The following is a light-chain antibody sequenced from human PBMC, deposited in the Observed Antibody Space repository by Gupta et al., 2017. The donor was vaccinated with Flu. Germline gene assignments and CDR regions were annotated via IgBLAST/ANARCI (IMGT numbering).Light chain of an antibody. CDR2: AGS. CDR3: QVWNIIGDHVV. CDR1: DIAYKS. V-gene: IGLV3-21*02. Sequence: SYVLTPPLSLSVAPGQTASITCGGDDIAYKSVHWYLQRPGPAPVLVVSAGSDRPSGIPERFSGSTSGNTATLTISRVEAADDAHCYCQVWNIIGDHVVFGVGAKLTVL. J-gene: IGLJ3*02.